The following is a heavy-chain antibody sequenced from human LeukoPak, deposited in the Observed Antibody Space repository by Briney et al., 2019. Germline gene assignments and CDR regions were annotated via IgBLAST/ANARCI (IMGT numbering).Heavy chain of an antibody. CDR1: GGSISSYY. V-gene: IGHV4-59*01. Sequence: SETLSLTCAVSGGSISSYYWSWIRQPPGKGLEYIGYISYTGSTNSSPSLKSRVTNSVDTSKNQFSLKLSSVTAADTAVYYCAGSAISTRYGMDVWGQGATVTVSS. J-gene: IGHJ6*02. D-gene: IGHD3-3*01. CDR2: ISYTGST. CDR3: AGSAISTRYGMDV.